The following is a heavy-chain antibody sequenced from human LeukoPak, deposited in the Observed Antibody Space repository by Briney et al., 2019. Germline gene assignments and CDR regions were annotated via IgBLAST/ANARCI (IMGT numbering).Heavy chain of an antibody. CDR1: GFTLDNHG. CDR2: IWYDGSKK. V-gene: IGHV3-33*01. J-gene: IGHJ4*02. Sequence: GGSLRLSCAASGFTLDNHGMHWVRQAPGKGLEWVAVIWYDGSKKYYGNSVKGRFTISRDNSKNTLYLQMNSLRAEDTAVYYCASLYSYPFDYWGQGTLVTVSS. CDR3: ASLYSYPFDY. D-gene: IGHD3-16*01.